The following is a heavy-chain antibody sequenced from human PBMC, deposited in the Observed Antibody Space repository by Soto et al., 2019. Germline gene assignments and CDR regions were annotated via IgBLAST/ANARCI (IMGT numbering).Heavy chain of an antibody. CDR3: ARQTVVVPAIDY. CDR1: GGSISSYY. J-gene: IGHJ4*02. Sequence: PSETLSLTCTVSGGSISSYYWSWIRQPPGKGLEWIGYIYYSGSTNYNPSLKSRVTISVDTSKNQFSLKLSSVTAADTAVYYCARQTVVVPAIDYWGQGTLVTVSS. V-gene: IGHV4-59*08. CDR2: IYYSGST. D-gene: IGHD2-2*01.